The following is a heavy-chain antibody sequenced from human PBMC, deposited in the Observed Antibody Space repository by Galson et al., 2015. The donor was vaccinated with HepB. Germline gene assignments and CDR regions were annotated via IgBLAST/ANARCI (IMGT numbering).Heavy chain of an antibody. J-gene: IGHJ6*01. V-gene: IGHV1-69*13. CDR3: AMYDXELRGYYYH. Sequence: SVKVSXXXSGGTFXSYAXXXVRQAPGQGLEXVXGIIPIFGTANYAQKFQGRVTITADESTSTAXMELSSLRSEDTAAYYCAMYDXELRGYYYH. D-gene: IGHD1-26*01. CDR2: IIPIFGTA. CDR1: GGTFXSYA.